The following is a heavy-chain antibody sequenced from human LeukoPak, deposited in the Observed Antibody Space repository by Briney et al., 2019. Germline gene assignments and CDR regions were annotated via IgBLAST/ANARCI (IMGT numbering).Heavy chain of an antibody. CDR1: GYTFTSYG. J-gene: IGHJ4*02. CDR3: ARGTYGDF. D-gene: IGHD3-10*01. CDR2: ISAYDGNT. V-gene: IGHV1-18*04. Sequence: ASVKVSCKASGYTFTSYGISWVRQAPGQGLEWMGWISAYDGNTEYAQKLQGRVTMTTDTSTSTAYMELRRLRSAGTAVYYCARGTYGDFWGQGTLVTVSS.